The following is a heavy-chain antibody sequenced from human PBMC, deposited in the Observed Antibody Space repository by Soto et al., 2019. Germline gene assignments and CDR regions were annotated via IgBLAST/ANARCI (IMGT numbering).Heavy chain of an antibody. J-gene: IGHJ4*02. CDR1: GGSISSYY. V-gene: IGHV4-59*01. D-gene: IGHD4-17*01. Sequence: PSETLSLTCTVSGGSISSYYWSWIRQPPGKGLEWIGYIYYSGSTNYNPSLKSRVTISVDTSKNQFSLKLSSVTAADTAVYYCATHGYGDYSLDYWGQGTLVTVSS. CDR2: IYYSGST. CDR3: ATHGYGDYSLDY.